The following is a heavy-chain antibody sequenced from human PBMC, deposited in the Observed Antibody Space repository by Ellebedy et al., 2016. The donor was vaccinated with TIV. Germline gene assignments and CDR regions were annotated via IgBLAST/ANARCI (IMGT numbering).Heavy chain of an antibody. CDR3: AREGDGWFFDV. J-gene: IGHJ2*01. CDR1: GFTFRSYA. V-gene: IGHV3-23*01. D-gene: IGHD1-26*01. CDR2: IGGSGGDT. Sequence: GESLKISXAASGFTFRSYAMTWVRQAPGKGLEWVSVIGGSGGDTYYIDSVKGRFTISRDNPKNTLYLQVNSLRAEDTAVYYCAREGDGWFFDVWGPGTLLTVSS.